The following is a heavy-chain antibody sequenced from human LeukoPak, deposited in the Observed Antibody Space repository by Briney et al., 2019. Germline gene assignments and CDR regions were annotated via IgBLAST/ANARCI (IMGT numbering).Heavy chain of an antibody. CDR1: GGTFSSYA. V-gene: IGHV1-69*13. Sequence: SVKVSCKASGGTFSSYAISWVRQAPGQGLEWMGGIIPTFGTANYAQKFQGRVTVTADESTSTAYMELSSLRSEDTAVYYCAREGLWSGYNYYYYYMDVWGKGTTVTVSS. CDR2: IIPTFGTA. J-gene: IGHJ6*03. D-gene: IGHD3-3*01. CDR3: AREGLWSGYNYYYYYMDV.